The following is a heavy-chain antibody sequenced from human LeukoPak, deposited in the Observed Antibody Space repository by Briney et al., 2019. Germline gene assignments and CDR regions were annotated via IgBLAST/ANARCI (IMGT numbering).Heavy chain of an antibody. J-gene: IGHJ4*02. CDR3: ARVRRAVAGAFDY. CDR2: ISGSGDNT. Sequence: GGSLRLSCAASGFTFSTYAMSWVRQAPGKGLEWVSAISGSGDNTYYADSVKGRFTISRDNAKNSLYLQMNSLRAEDTAVYYCARVRRAVAGAFDYWGQGTLVTVSS. V-gene: IGHV3-23*01. CDR1: GFTFSTYA. D-gene: IGHD6-19*01.